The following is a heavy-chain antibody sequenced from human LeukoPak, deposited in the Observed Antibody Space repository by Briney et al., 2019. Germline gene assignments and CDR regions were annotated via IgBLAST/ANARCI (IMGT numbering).Heavy chain of an antibody. CDR1: GYTFTSYD. CDR2: MNPNSGNT. CDR3: ARDIGSSTPSGV. D-gene: IGHD6-13*01. J-gene: IGHJ6*04. V-gene: IGHV1-8*03. Sequence: ASVKVSCKASGYTFTSYDINWVRQATGQGLEWMGWMNPNSGNTGYAQKFQGRVTITRNTSISTAYMEPSSLRSEDTAVYYCARDIGSSTPSGVWGKGTTVTVSS.